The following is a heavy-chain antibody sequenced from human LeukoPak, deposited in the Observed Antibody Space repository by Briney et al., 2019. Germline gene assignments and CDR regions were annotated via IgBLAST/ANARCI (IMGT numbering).Heavy chain of an antibody. Sequence: GESLKISCMGSGYSFTSYWIGWVRQMPGKGLEWMGIIYPGDSDTRYSPSFQGQVTISADKSISTAYLQWRSLKASDTAIYYCARQAQGDPRIAAPNLYYYYYMDVWGTGTTVTVSS. V-gene: IGHV5-51*01. CDR3: ARQAQGDPRIAAPNLYYYYYMDV. D-gene: IGHD6-6*01. J-gene: IGHJ6*03. CDR1: GYSFTSYW. CDR2: IYPGDSDT.